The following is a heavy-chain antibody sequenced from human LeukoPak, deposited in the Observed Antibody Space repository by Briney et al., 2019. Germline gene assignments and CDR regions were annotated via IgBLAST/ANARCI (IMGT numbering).Heavy chain of an antibody. CDR2: IYYSGST. CDR1: GGSISSSSYY. CDR3: ARHGDSSGWYYRSGNWFDP. D-gene: IGHD6-19*01. J-gene: IGHJ5*02. V-gene: IGHV4-39*01. Sequence: SETLSLTCTVSGGSISSSSYYWGWIRQPPGKGLEWIGSIYYSGSTYYNPSLQSRVTISVDTSKNQFSLKLSSVTAAETAVYYCARHGDSSGWYYRSGNWFDPWGQGTLVTVSS.